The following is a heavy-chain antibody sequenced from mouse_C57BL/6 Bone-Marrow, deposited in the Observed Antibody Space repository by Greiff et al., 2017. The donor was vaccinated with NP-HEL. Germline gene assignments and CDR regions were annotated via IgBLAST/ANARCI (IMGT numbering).Heavy chain of an antibody. CDR1: GFNIKDDY. CDR2: LDPENGDT. V-gene: IGHV14-4*01. Sequence: VQLQQSGAELVRPGASVKLSCTASGFNIKDDYMHWVKQRPEQGLEWIGWLDPENGDTEYASKFQGKATITAYTSSNTAYLQLSSLTSEDTAVYYCTCITTDPYWYFDVWGTGTTVTVSS. J-gene: IGHJ1*03. CDR3: TCITTDPYWYFDV. D-gene: IGHD1-1*01.